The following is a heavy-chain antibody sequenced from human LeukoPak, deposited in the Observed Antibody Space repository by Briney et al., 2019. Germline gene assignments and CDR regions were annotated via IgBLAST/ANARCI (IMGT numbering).Heavy chain of an antibody. CDR2: MNPNSGNT. CDR3: AIGDTDCSSTSCYGWFDP. V-gene: IGHV1-8*01. D-gene: IGHD2-2*01. CDR1: GYTFTSYD. J-gene: IGHJ5*02. Sequence: ASVTVSCKASGYTFTSYDINWVRQAPGQGLEWMGWMNPNSGNTGYAQKFQGRVTMTRNTSISTAYMELSSLRSEDTAVYYCAIGDTDCSSTSCYGWFDPWGQGTLVTVSS.